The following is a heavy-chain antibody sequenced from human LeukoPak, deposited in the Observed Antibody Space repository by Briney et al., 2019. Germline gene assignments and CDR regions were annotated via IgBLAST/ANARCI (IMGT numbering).Heavy chain of an antibody. CDR2: MNPNSGST. V-gene: IGHV1-8*01. J-gene: IGHJ5*02. D-gene: IGHD3-3*01. Sequence: VASVKVSCKASGYTFTSYDINWVRQATGQGLEWMGWMNPNSGSTGYAQKFQGRVTMTRNTSISTAYMELSSLRSDDTAVYYCARDPRITIFGVVSNWFDPWGQGTLVTVSS. CDR1: GYTFTSYD. CDR3: ARDPRITIFGVVSNWFDP.